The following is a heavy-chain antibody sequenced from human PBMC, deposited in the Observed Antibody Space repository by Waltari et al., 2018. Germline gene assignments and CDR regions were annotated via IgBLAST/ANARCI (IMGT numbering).Heavy chain of an antibody. D-gene: IGHD4-17*01. CDR1: GYTFTGYY. CDR3: ARHGDYGDLDPFDY. Sequence: QVQLVQSGAEVKKPGASVKVSCKASGYTFTGYYMHWVRHAPGQGLEWMERINPNSGGTNYAQKFQGRVTITTDESTSTAYMELSSLRSEDTAVYYCARHGDYGDLDPFDYWGQGTLVTVSS. J-gene: IGHJ4*02. V-gene: IGHV1-2*06. CDR2: INPNSGGT.